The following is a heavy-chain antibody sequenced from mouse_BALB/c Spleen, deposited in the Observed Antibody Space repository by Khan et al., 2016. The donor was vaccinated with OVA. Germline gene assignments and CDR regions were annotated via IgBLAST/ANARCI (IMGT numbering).Heavy chain of an antibody. CDR1: GYTFTNYG. CDR2: INTYTGEP. J-gene: IGHJ1*01. D-gene: IGHD1-3*01. Sequence: QIQLVQSGPELKKPGETVKISCKASGYTFTNYGMNWVKQAPGKGLKWMGWINTYTGEPTYADDFKGRFVFSLETSASTAYLQISNLKHEDMTTYFCARSSSYWYSDVWGAGTTVTVSS. V-gene: IGHV9-1*02. CDR3: ARSSSYWYSDV.